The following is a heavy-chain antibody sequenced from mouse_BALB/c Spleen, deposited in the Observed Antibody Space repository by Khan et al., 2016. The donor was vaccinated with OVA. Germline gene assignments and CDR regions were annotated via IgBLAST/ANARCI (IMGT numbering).Heavy chain of an antibody. J-gene: IGHJ2*01. CDR3: ARDDYRDFDY. CDR1: GYTFTNYG. D-gene: IGHD2-14*01. Sequence: QIQLVQSGPELKKPGETVKISCKASGYTFTNYGMNWVKQAPGKGLKWMGWINTNTGEPTYAEEFKGRFAFSLETSASTAYLQINNLKNEDTATYFCARDDYRDFDYWGQGTTLTGSS. V-gene: IGHV9-3*02. CDR2: INTNTGEP.